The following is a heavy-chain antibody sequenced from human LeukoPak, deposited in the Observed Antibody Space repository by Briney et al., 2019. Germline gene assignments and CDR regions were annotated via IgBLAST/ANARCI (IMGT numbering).Heavy chain of an antibody. CDR1: GGSISSSSYY. D-gene: IGHD3-3*01. CDR3: ARPAGYDFWSGPRGWFDP. CDR2: IYYSGST. Sequence: SETLSLTCTVSGGSISSSSYYWGWIRQPPGKGLEWIGSIYYSGSTYYNPSLKSRVTMSVDTSKNQFSLKLSSVTAADTAVYYCARPAGYDFWSGPRGWFDPWGQGTLVTVSS. V-gene: IGHV4-39*01. J-gene: IGHJ5*02.